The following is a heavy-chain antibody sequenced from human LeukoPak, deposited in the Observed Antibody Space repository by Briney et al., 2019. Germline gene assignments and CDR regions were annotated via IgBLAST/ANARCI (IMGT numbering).Heavy chain of an antibody. CDR3: AKPPSVKDYDSSGYPIATYYFDY. D-gene: IGHD3-22*01. V-gene: IGHV3-23*01. CDR1: GFTFSSYA. CDR2: ISGSGGST. J-gene: IGHJ4*02. Sequence: PGGSLRLSCAASGFTFSSYAMSWVRQAPGKGLEWVSAISGSGGSTYYADSVKGRFTISRDNSKNTLYLQMNSLRAEDTAVYYCAKPPSVKDYDSSGYPIATYYFDYWGQGTLVTVSS.